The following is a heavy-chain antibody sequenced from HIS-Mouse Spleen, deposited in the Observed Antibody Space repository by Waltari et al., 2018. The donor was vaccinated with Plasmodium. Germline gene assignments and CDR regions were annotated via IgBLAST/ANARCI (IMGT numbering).Heavy chain of an antibody. CDR2: INSDGSST. CDR1: GFTFSSYW. V-gene: IGHV3-74*01. Sequence: EVQLVESGGGLVQPGGSLRLSCAASGFTFSSYWRHWFRQAPGKGLVWVSRINSDGSSTSYADSGKGRFTISRDNAKNTLYLQMNSLRAEDTAVYYCARVGDFWSGYCNDYWGQGTLVTVSS. D-gene: IGHD3-3*01. CDR3: ARVGDFWSGYCNDY. J-gene: IGHJ4*02.